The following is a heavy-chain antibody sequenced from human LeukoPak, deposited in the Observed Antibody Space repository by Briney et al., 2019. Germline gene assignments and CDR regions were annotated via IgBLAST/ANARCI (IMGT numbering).Heavy chain of an antibody. V-gene: IGHV3-7*01. Sequence: GGSLRLSCTASGFIFSNYWMTWVRQAPGKGLEWVAQINQDGSKEYYIDSVKARFSISRDNARNSLSLQMNSLRAEDTAVHYCVRDGGVSGYDLLDYWGQGTLVTVSS. D-gene: IGHD5-12*01. CDR3: VRDGGVSGYDLLDY. CDR2: INQDGSKE. CDR1: GFIFSNYW. J-gene: IGHJ4*02.